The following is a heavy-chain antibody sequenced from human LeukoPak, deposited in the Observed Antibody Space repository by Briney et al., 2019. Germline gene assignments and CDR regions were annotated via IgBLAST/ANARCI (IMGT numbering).Heavy chain of an antibody. CDR1: GGPFSGYY. V-gene: IGHV4-34*01. Sequence: PSETLSLTCAVYGGPFSGYYWSWIRQPPGKGLEWIGEINHSGSTNYNPSLKSRVTISVDTSKNQFSLKLSSVTAADTAVYYCARDVRYYYYYMDVWGKGTTVTVSS. CDR3: ARDVRYYYYYMDV. J-gene: IGHJ6*03. D-gene: IGHD6-6*01. CDR2: INHSGST.